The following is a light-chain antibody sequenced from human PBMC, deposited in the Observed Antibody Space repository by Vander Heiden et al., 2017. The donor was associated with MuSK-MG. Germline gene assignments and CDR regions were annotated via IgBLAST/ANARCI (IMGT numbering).Light chain of an antibody. CDR3: QQYYSYPFT. V-gene: IGKV1-8*01. CDR1: QGISSY. CDR2: AAS. Sequence: AIRMTQSPSSFSASTGTRVTITCRASQGISSYLAWYQQKPGKAPKLLIYAASTLQSGVPSRFSGSGSGTDFTLTISCLQSEDFATYYCQQYYSYPFTFGPGTKVDIK. J-gene: IGKJ3*01.